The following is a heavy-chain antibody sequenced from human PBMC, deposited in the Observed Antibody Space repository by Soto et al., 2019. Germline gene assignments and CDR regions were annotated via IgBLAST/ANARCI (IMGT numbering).Heavy chain of an antibody. J-gene: IGHJ4*02. CDR2: INSDDTSS. CDR3: ARGCRWGRHYSFDY. CDR1: ELNVGNFW. Sequence: GRAMRHPWAASELNVGNFWRRRVRKTPGKGLEWVSRINSDDTSSSYAASVKGRFTISRDNAKNTLYLQMNSLRAEDTAVYFCARGCRWGRHYSFDYWGPGTLVTVS. D-gene: IGHD3-16*01. V-gene: IGHV3-74*01.